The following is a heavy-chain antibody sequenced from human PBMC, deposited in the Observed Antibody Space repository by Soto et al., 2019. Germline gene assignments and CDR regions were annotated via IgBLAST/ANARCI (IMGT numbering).Heavy chain of an antibody. J-gene: IGHJ4*02. CDR1: GFTVSSNY. CDR3: ARASGSRAFDN. Sequence: EVQLVESGGGLIQPGGSLRLSCAASGFTVSSNYVNWVRQAPGKGLEWVSVIYSGGNTYYADSVKGRFTISRDSSKNTVDLHMNSLRAEDTAVYFCARASGSRAFDNWGQGTLVTVSS. D-gene: IGHD1-26*01. V-gene: IGHV3-53*01. CDR2: IYSGGNT.